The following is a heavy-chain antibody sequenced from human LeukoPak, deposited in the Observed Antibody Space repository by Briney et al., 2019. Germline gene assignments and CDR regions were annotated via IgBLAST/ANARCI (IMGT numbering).Heavy chain of an antibody. D-gene: IGHD3-9*01. J-gene: IGHJ3*02. V-gene: IGHV3-48*03. CDR2: ISSSGSTI. CDR1: GFTFSSYE. CDR3: ARVFYDILAGYHDAFDI. Sequence: GGSLRLSCAASGFTFSSYEMNWVRQAPGKGLEWVSYISSSGSTIYYADSVKGRFTISRDNAKNSLYLQMNSLRAEDTAVYYCARVFYDILAGYHDAFDIWGQGTMVTVSS.